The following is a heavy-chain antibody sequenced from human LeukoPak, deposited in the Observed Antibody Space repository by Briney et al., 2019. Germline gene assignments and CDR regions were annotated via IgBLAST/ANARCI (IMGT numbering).Heavy chain of an antibody. CDR2: IYTSGST. V-gene: IGHV4-61*02. D-gene: IGHD3-22*01. CDR3: ARYSSGYYGRSYDAFDI. J-gene: IGHJ3*02. Sequence: PSETLSLTCTVSGNSISSGDNYWSWIRQPAGKGLEWIGRIYTSGSTNYNPSLKSRVTISVDTSKNQFSLKLSSVTAADTAVYYCARYSSGYYGRSYDAFDIWGQGTMVTVSS. CDR1: GNSISSGDNY.